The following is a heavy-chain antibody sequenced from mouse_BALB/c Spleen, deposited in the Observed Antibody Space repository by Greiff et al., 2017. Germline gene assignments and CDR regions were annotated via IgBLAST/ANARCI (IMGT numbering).Heavy chain of an antibody. CDR1: GFTFSSYY. Sequence: EVKLVESGGGLVKLGGSLKLSCAASGFTFSSYYMSWVRQTPEKRLELVAAINSNGGSTYYPDTVKGRFTISRDNAKNTLYLQMSSLKSEDTALYYCARSSSYEGYFDYWGQGTTLTVSS. CDR3: ARSSSYEGYFDY. J-gene: IGHJ2*01. D-gene: IGHD1-1*01. V-gene: IGHV5-6-2*01. CDR2: INSNGGST.